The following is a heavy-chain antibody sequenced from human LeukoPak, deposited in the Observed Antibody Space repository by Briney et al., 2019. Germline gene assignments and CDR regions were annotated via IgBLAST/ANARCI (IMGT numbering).Heavy chain of an antibody. CDR3: ARSDSSSWYSGYYFDY. CDR2: SYYSGST. Sequence: SETLSLTCTVSGGSISSYYWSWIRQPPGKGLEWIGYSYYSGSTNYNPSLKSRVTISVDTSKNQFSLKLSSVTAADTAVYYCARSDSSSWYSGYYFDYWGQGTLVTVSS. V-gene: IGHV4-59*08. J-gene: IGHJ4*02. D-gene: IGHD6-13*01. CDR1: GGSISSYY.